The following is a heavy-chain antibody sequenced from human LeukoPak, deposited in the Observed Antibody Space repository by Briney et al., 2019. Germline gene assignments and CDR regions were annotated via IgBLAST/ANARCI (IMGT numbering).Heavy chain of an antibody. J-gene: IGHJ5*02. CDR2: IYYSGST. CDR3: ARRRYSSSWYLGHGNWFDP. CDR1: GGSISSSGYY. D-gene: IGHD6-13*01. Sequence: PSETLSLTCTVSGGSISSSGYYWGWIRQPPGKGLEWIGSIYYSGSTNYNPSLKSRVTISVDTSKNQFSLKLSSVTAADTAVYYCARRRYSSSWYLGHGNWFDPWGQGTLVTVSS. V-gene: IGHV4-39*07.